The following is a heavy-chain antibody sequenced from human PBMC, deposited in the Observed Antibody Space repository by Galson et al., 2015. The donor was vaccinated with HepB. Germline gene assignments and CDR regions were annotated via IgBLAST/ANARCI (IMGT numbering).Heavy chain of an antibody. CDR3: ARDPGRGVATTSSRTGRAPDDY. J-gene: IGHJ4*02. V-gene: IGHV4-39*07. CDR1: GDSISGSMYF. D-gene: IGHD3-10*01. CDR2: IHYSGST. Sequence: SETLSLTCSVSGDSISGSMYFWGWIRQPPGKGLEWIGSIHYSGSTYFNPSLKSRVTISVDTSKNHFSLKLSSVAAADSAVYYCARDPGRGVATTSSRTGRAPDDYWGRGILVTVSS.